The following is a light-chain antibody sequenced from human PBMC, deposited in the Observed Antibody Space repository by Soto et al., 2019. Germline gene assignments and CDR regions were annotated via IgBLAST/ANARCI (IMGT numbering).Light chain of an antibody. Sequence: QSALTQPASVSGSPGQSITLSCTGTSSNVGSYKLVSWYQQHPGKAPKLMIFEVNKRPSGVSNRFSGSKSGNTASLTISGLKVEDEADYYCCSSGGSPTYVFGTGTNVNVL. CDR3: CSSGGSPTYV. CDR1: SSNVGSYKL. J-gene: IGLJ1*01. CDR2: EVN. V-gene: IGLV2-23*02.